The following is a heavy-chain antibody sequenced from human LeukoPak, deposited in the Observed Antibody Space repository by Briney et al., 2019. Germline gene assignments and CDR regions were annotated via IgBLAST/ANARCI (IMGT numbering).Heavy chain of an antibody. J-gene: IGHJ6*02. Sequence: SVKVSCKASGGTFISYAISWVRQAPGQGLEWMGGIIPIFGTANYAQKFQGRVTITADESTSTAYMELSSLRSEDTAVYYCAEGGYGGYPPNPVTPRSFHYYYYGMDVWGQGTTVTVSS. CDR2: IIPIFGTA. V-gene: IGHV1-69*13. CDR1: GGTFISYA. CDR3: AEGGYGGYPPNPVTPRSFHYYYYGMDV. D-gene: IGHD5-12*01.